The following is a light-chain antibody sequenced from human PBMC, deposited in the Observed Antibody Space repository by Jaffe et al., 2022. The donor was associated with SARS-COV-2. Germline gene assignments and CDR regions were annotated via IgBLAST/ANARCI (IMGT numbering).Light chain of an antibody. CDR2: KAS. CDR3: QQYYTYLGT. CDR1: QSISGW. Sequence: DIQMTQSPSTLSASVGDRVTITCRASQSISGWLAWYQQKPGRAPKLLIYKASSLQRGVPSRFSGSESGTEFTLTISSLQPDDFAAYYCQQYYTYLGTFGQGTKVEIK. V-gene: IGKV1-5*03. J-gene: IGKJ1*01.